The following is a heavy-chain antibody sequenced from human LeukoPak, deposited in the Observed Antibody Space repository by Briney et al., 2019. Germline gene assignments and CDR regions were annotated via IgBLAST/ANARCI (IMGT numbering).Heavy chain of an antibody. D-gene: IGHD2-2*01. V-gene: IGHV3-74*01. J-gene: IGHJ4*02. CDR1: GFTFSIYW. CDR2: INSDGSTT. CDR3: ARAVNSASKSDY. Sequence: GGSLRLSCAASGFTFSIYWMHWVRQAPGKGLVWVSRINSDGSTTNYADSVKGRFTISSDNAKSTLYLQMNSLRAEDTAVYYCARAVNSASKSDYWGQGTLVTVSS.